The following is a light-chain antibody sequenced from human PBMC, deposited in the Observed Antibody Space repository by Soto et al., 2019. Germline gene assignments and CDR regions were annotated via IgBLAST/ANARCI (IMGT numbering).Light chain of an antibody. CDR1: QSIGNY. CDR2: AAS. Sequence: DIQMTQSPSSLSASVGDRVTIVCWASQSIGNYLNWYQLKPGEAPKFLVYAASSLQSGVPARFSGGGSGTVFTLTISSLQPEDFATYYCQQTYSDMWTFGQGTRVDIK. CDR3: QQTYSDMWT. J-gene: IGKJ1*01. V-gene: IGKV1-39*01.